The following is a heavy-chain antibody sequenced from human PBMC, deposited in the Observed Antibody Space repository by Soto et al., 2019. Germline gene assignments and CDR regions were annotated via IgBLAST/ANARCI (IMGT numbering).Heavy chain of an antibody. Sequence: ASVKVCCKASGYTFTSYGISWVRQAPGQGLEWMGWISAYNGSTNYAQKLQGRVTMTTDTSTSTAYMELSRLRSDDTAVYYCARANRYCSGGSCYSLYYMDVWGKGTTVTVSS. CDR2: ISAYNGST. J-gene: IGHJ6*03. CDR1: GYTFTSYG. CDR3: ARANRYCSGGSCYSLYYMDV. D-gene: IGHD2-15*01. V-gene: IGHV1-18*01.